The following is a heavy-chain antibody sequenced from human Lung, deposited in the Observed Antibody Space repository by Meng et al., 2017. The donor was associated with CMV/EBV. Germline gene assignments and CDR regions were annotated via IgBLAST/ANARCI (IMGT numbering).Heavy chain of an antibody. CDR1: GFTFSNYG. D-gene: IGHD3-3*01. Sequence: GGSLRLSCAASGFTFSNYGIHWVRQAPGKGLEWVALIRYDGSNKYYADSVKGRFTISRDNSKNTLDLQMNSLRPEDTAVYYCTKDQNSSRLGSIAGVGEVTPDALDVWGQGTXVTVSS. V-gene: IGHV3-30*02. J-gene: IGHJ3*01. CDR2: IRYDGSNK. CDR3: TKDQNSSRLGSIAGVGEVTPDALDV.